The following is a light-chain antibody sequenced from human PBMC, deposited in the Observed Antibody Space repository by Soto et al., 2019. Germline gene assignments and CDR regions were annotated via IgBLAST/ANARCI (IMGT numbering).Light chain of an antibody. Sequence: QSVLTQPPSVSAAPGRTVTISCSGSSSNIGNSFVSWYQQLPGTAPRLLIYANNERPSGIPDRFSGSKSGTSATLGITGLKTGDEADYYCGAWDGGLSAFVFGTGTKLTV. CDR3: GAWDGGLSAFV. CDR2: ANN. CDR1: SSNIGNSF. V-gene: IGLV1-51*01. J-gene: IGLJ1*01.